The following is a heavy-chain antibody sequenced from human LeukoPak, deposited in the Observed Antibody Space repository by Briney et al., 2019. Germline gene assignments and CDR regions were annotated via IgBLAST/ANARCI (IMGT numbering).Heavy chain of an antibody. Sequence: SETLSLTCTVSGGSISSYYWSWIRQPPGKGLEWIGYIYYSGSTNYNPSLKSRVTISVDTSKNQFSLKLSSVTAADTAVYYCATRGWYSDYFDYWGQGTLVTVSS. CDR2: IYYSGST. CDR3: ATRGWYSDYFDY. J-gene: IGHJ4*02. CDR1: GGSISSYY. V-gene: IGHV4-59*01. D-gene: IGHD6-19*01.